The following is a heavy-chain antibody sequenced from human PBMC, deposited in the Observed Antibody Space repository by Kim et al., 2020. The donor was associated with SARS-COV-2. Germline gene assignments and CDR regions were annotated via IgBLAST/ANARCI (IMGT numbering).Heavy chain of an antibody. CDR3: ARGIITMVRGGMDV. V-gene: IGHV4-61*01. D-gene: IGHD3-10*01. CDR1: GGSVSSGSYY. J-gene: IGHJ6*02. Sequence: SQTLSLTCTVSGGSVSSGSYYWSWIRQPPGKGLEWIGYIYYSGSTNYNPSLKSRVTISVDTSKNQFSLKLSSVTAADTAVYYCARGIITMVRGGMDVWGQGTTVTVSS. CDR2: IYYSGST.